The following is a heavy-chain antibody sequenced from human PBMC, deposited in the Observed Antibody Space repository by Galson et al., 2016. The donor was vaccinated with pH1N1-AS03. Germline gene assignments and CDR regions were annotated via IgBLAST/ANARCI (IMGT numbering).Heavy chain of an antibody. CDR2: ISSSGATT. V-gene: IGHV3-48*03. J-gene: IGHJ4*02. CDR3: GSSPHYFDY. CDR1: GFIFSTYE. Sequence: SLRLSCVASGFIFSTYEMYWVRQAPGKGLEWVSYISSSGATTYYADSVKGRFTISRDNAKNSLYLQMNSLRAEDTAVYYCGSSPHYFDYWGQGTLVTVSS.